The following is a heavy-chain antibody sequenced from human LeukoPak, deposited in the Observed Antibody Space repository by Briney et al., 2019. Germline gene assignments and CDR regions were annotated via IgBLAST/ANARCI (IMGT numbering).Heavy chain of an antibody. Sequence: AGGSLRLSCVASEITVSSNYMSWVRQAPGKGLEWVSTTYSGGDTYYADSVKGRFTISRDNSKNTLYLQLNSLRAEDTAVYYCARDGRGDGYNYYLDYWGQGTLVTVSS. J-gene: IGHJ4*02. CDR2: TYSGGDT. V-gene: IGHV3-53*01. D-gene: IGHD5-24*01. CDR3: ARDGRGDGYNYYLDY. CDR1: EITVSSNY.